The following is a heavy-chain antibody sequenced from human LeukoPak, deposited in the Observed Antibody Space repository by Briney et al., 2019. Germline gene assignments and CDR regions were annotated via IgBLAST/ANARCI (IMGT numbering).Heavy chain of an antibody. CDR1: GYSFTTYG. CDR3: ARDHSSSSQLLDY. J-gene: IGHJ4*02. Sequence: ASVKVSCKTSGYSFTTYGVTWVRQAPRQGLEWMGWISAYNGDTNYAQKFQGRFTMTTDASTSTANMEPRSLRSDDTAVYYCARDHSSSSQLLDYWGQGTLVTISS. D-gene: IGHD6-13*01. V-gene: IGHV1-18*01. CDR2: ISAYNGDT.